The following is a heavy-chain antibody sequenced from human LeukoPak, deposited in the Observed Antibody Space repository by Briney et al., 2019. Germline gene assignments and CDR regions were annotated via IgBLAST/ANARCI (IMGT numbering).Heavy chain of an antibody. CDR3: PVEGGGFGV. D-gene: IGHD3-3*01. V-gene: IGHV3-30*02. CDR1: GFTFSSYG. Sequence: PGGSLRLSCAASGFTFSSYGMHWVRQAPGKGLEWVAFIRYDGGNKYYADPVKGRFTISRDNSKNTLYLQMNSLRAEDTAVYYCPVEGGGFGVWGQGTTVTVSS. J-gene: IGHJ6*02. CDR2: IRYDGGNK.